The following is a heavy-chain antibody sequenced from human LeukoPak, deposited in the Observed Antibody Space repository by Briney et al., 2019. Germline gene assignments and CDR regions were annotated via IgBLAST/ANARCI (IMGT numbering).Heavy chain of an antibody. D-gene: IGHD3-22*01. Sequence: GGSLRLSCIASGFSFVHYAMHWVRLAPGKGLEWVSLISGDGDSTSYADSVKGRFSISRDNSKNSLYLHMKSLRTEDTALYYCAKDMARYDSSGYYYDRALSSWGQGTLVTVSS. CDR2: ISGDGDST. CDR1: GFSFVHYA. V-gene: IGHV3-43*02. J-gene: IGHJ4*02. CDR3: AKDMARYDSSGYYYDRALSS.